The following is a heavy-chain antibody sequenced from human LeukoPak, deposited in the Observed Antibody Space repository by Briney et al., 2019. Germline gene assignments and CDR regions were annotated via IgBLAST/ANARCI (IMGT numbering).Heavy chain of an antibody. J-gene: IGHJ4*02. CDR1: GFTFSSSA. CDR3: TRFGSDDGEYAY. V-gene: IGHV3-73*01. D-gene: IGHD4-17*01. CDR2: IRSKANSYAT. Sequence: GGSLRLSCAASGFTFSSSAMHWVRQASGKGLEWVGRIRSKANSYATAYAASVKGRFTISRDDSKNTAYLQLNSLKTEDTAVYYCTRFGSDDGEYAYWGQGTLVTVSS.